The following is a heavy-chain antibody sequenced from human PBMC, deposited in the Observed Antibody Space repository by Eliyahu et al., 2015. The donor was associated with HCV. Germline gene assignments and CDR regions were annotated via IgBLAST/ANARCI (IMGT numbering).Heavy chain of an antibody. CDR2: IDPSGGDT. CDR3: ARDFYHGSGSYYKVPGY. J-gene: IGHJ4*02. V-gene: IGHV1-46*01. Sequence: SGYTFINYYMHWVRQAPGQGLEWMGIIDPSGGDTTHAQNFRDRLTMTSDTSTTTVYMELSSLRSEDTAIYYCARDFYHGSGSYYKVPGYWGQGTLVTVSS. CDR1: GYTFINYY. D-gene: IGHD3-10*01.